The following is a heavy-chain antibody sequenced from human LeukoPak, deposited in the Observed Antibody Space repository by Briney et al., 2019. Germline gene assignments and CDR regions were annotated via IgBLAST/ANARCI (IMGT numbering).Heavy chain of an antibody. CDR2: IKQDGSEK. Sequence: PGGSLRLSCAASGFTFSSYWMSWVRQAPGKGLEWVANIKQDGSEKYYVDSVKGRFTISRDNAKNSLYLQMNSLRAEDTAVYYCARCLRDSSGYFKYWGQGTLVTVSS. CDR3: ARCLRDSSGYFKY. D-gene: IGHD3-22*01. CDR1: GFTFSSYW. J-gene: IGHJ4*02. V-gene: IGHV3-7*03.